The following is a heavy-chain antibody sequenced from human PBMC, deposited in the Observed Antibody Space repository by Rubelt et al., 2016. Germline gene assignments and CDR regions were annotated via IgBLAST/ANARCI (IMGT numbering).Heavy chain of an antibody. CDR3: ARGVDYYYGSGTNWFDP. J-gene: IGHJ5*02. Sequence: QVQLVQSGAEVKKPGSSVKVSCKASGGTFSSYAISWVRQAPGQGLEWMGRIIPILGIANYAQKFQGRVTITADKSTCTAYMELSSLRSEDTAVYYWARGVDYYYGSGTNWFDPWGQGALVTFSS. V-gene: IGHV1-69*04. CDR1: GGTFSSYA. D-gene: IGHD3-10*01. CDR2: IIPILGIA.